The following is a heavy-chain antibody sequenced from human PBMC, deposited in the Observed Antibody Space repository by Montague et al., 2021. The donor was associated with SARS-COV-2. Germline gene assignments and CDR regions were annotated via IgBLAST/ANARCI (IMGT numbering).Heavy chain of an antibody. D-gene: IGHD1/OR15-1a*01. CDR2: IFHSGNT. Sequence: SETLSLTCTVSGGSLSGHHWSWIRQPPGKGLEWIGYIFHSGNTNYNPSLKSRVTISVDTSKNQFSLRLTSVTAADTAVYYCARLNWDNDSVFDSWGQGVVVAVSS. J-gene: IGHJ4*02. CDR3: ARLNWDNDSVFDS. V-gene: IGHV4-59*11. CDR1: GGSLSGHH.